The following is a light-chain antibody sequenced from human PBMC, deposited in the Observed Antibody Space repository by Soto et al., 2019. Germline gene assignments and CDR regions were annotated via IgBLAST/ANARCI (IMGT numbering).Light chain of an antibody. CDR1: QSIDTY. CDR3: HQYDHWPRGT. J-gene: IGKJ2*01. Sequence: EIVLTQSPATLSVSPGERATLSCRASQSIDTYLAWYQQKPGQPPRPLIYGASNRATGVPARFSGSGSGTDFHLTISSLQSEDFAVYYCHQYDHWPRGTFGQGTKVEI. CDR2: GAS. V-gene: IGKV3-15*01.